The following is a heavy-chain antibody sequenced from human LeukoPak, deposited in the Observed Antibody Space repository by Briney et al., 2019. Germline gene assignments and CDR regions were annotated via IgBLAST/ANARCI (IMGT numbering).Heavy chain of an antibody. Sequence: GGSLRLSCAASGFTFRSYNMNWVRQAPGKRPEWVSSISSSSSYIYYADSVKGRFTISRDNAKNSLYLQMNSLRAEDTALYYCARGASRADYWGQGTLVSVSP. J-gene: IGHJ4*02. V-gene: IGHV3-21*01. CDR1: GFTFRSYN. CDR2: ISSSSSYI. CDR3: ARGASRADY.